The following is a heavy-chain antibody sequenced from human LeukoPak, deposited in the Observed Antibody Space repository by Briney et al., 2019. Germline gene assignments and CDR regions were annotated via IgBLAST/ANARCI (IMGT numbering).Heavy chain of an antibody. Sequence: KASETLSLTCAVSGGSISSSNWWSWVRQPPGKGLEWIGEIYHSGSTNYNPSLKSRVTISVDTSKNQFSLKLSSVTAADTAVYYCARVLSPMVTTGGYYFDYWGQGTLVTVSS. CDR3: ARVLSPMVTTGGYYFDY. CDR1: GGSISSSNW. J-gene: IGHJ4*02. D-gene: IGHD4-17*01. V-gene: IGHV4-4*02. CDR2: IYHSGST.